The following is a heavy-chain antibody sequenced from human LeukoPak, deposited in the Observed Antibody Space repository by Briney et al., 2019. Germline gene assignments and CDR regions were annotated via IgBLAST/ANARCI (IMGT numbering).Heavy chain of an antibody. CDR2: IYSGGST. D-gene: IGHD3-22*01. CDR1: GFTVITNY. Sequence: GGSLRLSCAASGFTVITNYMSWVRQAPGKGLEWVSVIYSGGSTYYADSVKGRFTISRDNSKNTLYLQMNSLRAEDTAVYYYAREIHYYDSSGYWAAFDIWGQGTMVTVSS. J-gene: IGHJ3*02. CDR3: AREIHYYDSSGYWAAFDI. V-gene: IGHV3-53*01.